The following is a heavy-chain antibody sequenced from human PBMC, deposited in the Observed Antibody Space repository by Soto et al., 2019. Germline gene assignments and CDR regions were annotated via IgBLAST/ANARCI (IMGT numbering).Heavy chain of an antibody. J-gene: IGHJ4*02. CDR2: IYASGST. CDR1: GRSIDNYY. Sequence: QVQLQESGPGLVKPSETLSLICTVSGRSIDNYYWSWVRQPAGQGLEWIGRIYASGSTTYNPSLKGRVTLAVETSKNQLSLKLTSVTAADTAVYYCARDHAEAVVGTGFDYWGQGALVTVSS. CDR3: ARDHAEAVVGTGFDY. V-gene: IGHV4-4*07. D-gene: IGHD6-19*01.